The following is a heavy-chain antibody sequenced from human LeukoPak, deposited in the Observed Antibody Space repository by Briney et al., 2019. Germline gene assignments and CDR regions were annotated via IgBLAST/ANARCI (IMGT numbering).Heavy chain of an antibody. CDR3: AKDSWKTVPAASDY. V-gene: IGHV3-23*01. D-gene: IGHD2-2*01. CDR1: GFTFKNYA. J-gene: IGHJ4*02. CDR2: ISGGGIST. Sequence: QPGVSLRLSCAASGFTFKNYAMSWVRQAPGKGLEWVSAISGGGISTYYADSVKGRFTISRDNSKNTVYLQMNSLRAEDTAIYYCAKDSWKTVPAASDYWGQGTLVTVSS.